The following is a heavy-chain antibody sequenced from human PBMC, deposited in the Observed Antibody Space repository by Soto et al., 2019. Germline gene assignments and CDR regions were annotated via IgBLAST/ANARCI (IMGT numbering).Heavy chain of an antibody. CDR3: ARGLRYFDWPPPDYYYYYGMHV. J-gene: IGHJ6*02. D-gene: IGHD3-9*01. CDR2: IIPIFGTA. V-gene: IGHV1-69*13. CDR1: GGTFSSYA. Sequence: SVKVSCKASGGTFSSYAISWVRQAPGQGLEWMGGIIPIFGTANYAQKFQGRVTITADESTSTAYMELSSLRSEDTAVYYCARGLRYFDWPPPDYYYYYGMHVSGQGTTVTVSS.